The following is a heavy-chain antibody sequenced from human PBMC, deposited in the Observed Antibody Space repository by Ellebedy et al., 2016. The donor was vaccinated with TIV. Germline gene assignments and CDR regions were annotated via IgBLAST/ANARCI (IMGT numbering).Heavy chain of an antibody. J-gene: IGHJ4*02. Sequence: GGSLRLSXAASGFTFSSYGMHWVRQAPGKGLEWVAVIWYDGSNKYYADSVKGRFTISRDNSKNTLYLQMNSLRAEDTAVYYCARDKAPNYYGSGSWDYWGQGTLVTVSS. CDR2: IWYDGSNK. D-gene: IGHD3-10*01. CDR1: GFTFSSYG. CDR3: ARDKAPNYYGSGSWDY. V-gene: IGHV3-33*01.